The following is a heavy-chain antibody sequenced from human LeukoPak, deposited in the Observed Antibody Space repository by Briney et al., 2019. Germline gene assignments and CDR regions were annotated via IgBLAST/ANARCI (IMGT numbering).Heavy chain of an antibody. CDR1: GGTFSSYT. CDR3: AVSSPRSWFDP. J-gene: IGHJ5*02. D-gene: IGHD6-13*01. CDR2: IIPILGIA. V-gene: IGHV1-69*10. Sequence: SVKVSCKASGGTFSSYTISWVRQAPGQGLEWMGGIIPILGIANYAQKFQGRVTMTRDTSTSTVYMELSSLRSEDTAVYYCAVSSPRSWFDPWGQGTLVTVSS.